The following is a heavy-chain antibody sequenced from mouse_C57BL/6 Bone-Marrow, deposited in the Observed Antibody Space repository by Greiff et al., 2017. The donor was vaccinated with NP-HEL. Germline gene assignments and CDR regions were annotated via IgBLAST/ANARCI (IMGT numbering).Heavy chain of an antibody. CDR1: GFNIKDDY. CDR2: IDPENGNT. Sequence: VQLQQSGAELVRPGASVKLSCTASGFNIKDDYMHWVKQSPEKGLEWIGWIDPENGNTEYASKFQGKATITADTSSNTAYLQLSSLTSEDTAVYYCTSRITTVVSSLDYWGQGTTLTVSS. D-gene: IGHD1-1*01. CDR3: TSRITTVVSSLDY. V-gene: IGHV14-4*01. J-gene: IGHJ2*01.